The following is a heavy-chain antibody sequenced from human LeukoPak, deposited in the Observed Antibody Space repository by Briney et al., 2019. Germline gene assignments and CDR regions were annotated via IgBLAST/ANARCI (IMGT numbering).Heavy chain of an antibody. CDR3: ARATFYFYMDV. CDR2: IYYGGNT. Sequence: SETLSLTCTVAGGYITTYYWTWIRQTPGKGLEWIGYIYYGGNTNYNPSLDSRVTISVDTSKSQISLNLSPVTAADTATYYCARATFYFYMDVWGKGTTVIVSS. V-gene: IGHV4-59*01. CDR1: GGYITTYY. J-gene: IGHJ6*03.